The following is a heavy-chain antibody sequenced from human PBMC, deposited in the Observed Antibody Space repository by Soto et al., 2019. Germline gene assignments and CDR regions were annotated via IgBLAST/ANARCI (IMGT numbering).Heavy chain of an antibody. J-gene: IGHJ6*02. V-gene: IGHV4-59*01. CDR1: GGSISSYY. D-gene: IGHD5-18*01. CDR2: IYYSGST. CDR3: ARAPCYGTPGYYYGMDV. Sequence: SETLSLTCTVSGGSISSYYWSWIRQPPGKGLEWIGYIYYSGSTNYNPSLKSRVTISVDTSKNQFSLKLSSVTAADTAVYYCARAPCYGTPGYYYGMDVWGQGTTVTVSS.